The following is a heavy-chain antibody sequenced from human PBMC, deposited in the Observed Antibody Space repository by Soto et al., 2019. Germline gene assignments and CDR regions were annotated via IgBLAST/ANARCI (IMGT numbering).Heavy chain of an antibody. CDR2: ISYSGGST. Sequence: EVQXLESXXGLVXPGGSLRLSCAATGFTFSNYAMTWVRQSPXKGLEWVSAISYSGGSTYYADSVKGRFTISRDNSKNTLYLQMNSLRAEDTAVYYCAGRGYDTSGDWGKGTLVTVSS. V-gene: IGHV3-23*01. J-gene: IGHJ4*02. D-gene: IGHD3-22*01. CDR3: AGRGYDTSGD. CDR1: GFTFSNYA.